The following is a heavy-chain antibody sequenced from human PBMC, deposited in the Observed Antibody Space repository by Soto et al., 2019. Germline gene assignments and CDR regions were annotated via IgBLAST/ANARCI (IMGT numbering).Heavy chain of an antibody. V-gene: IGHV1-2*04. CDR1: GYTFTGYY. J-gene: IGHJ1*01. Sequence: QVQLVQSGAEVKKPGASVKVSCKASGYTFTGYYMHWVRQAPGQGLEWMGWINPNSGGTNYAQKFQGWVTMTRDTSISTAYMELSRLRSDDTAVYYCARGADTAMVITRGDHLDAEYFQHWGQGTLVTVSS. D-gene: IGHD5-18*01. CDR3: ARGADTAMVITRGDHLDAEYFQH. CDR2: INPNSGGT.